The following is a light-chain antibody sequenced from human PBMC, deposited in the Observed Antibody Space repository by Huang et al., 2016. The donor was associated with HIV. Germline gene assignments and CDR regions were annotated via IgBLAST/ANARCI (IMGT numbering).Light chain of an antibody. V-gene: IGKV1-NL1*01. CDR2: ASS. J-gene: IGKJ1*01. Sequence: DIQMTQSPSSLSASVGDRVTITCMASQDITNSLAWYQQKSGKAPKLLLYASSTLESGVPHRLSGSGSGTDYTLNISSLQPEDYASYYCQQYYSPPRTFGQGTKVEIK. CDR1: QDITNS. CDR3: QQYYSPPRT.